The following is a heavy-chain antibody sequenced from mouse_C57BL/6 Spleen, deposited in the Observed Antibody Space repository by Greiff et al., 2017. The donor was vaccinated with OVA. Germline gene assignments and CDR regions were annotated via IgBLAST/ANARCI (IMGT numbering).Heavy chain of an antibody. Sequence: EVKLMESGPGMVKPSQSLSLTCTVTGYSITSGYAWHWIRHFPGNKLEWMGYISSSGSTNYNPSLKSRISITHDTSKNHFFLKLNSVTTEDTATYYCARSGIDYDGYFDVWGTGTTVTVSS. CDR2: ISSSGST. J-gene: IGHJ1*03. D-gene: IGHD2-4*01. V-gene: IGHV3-1*01. CDR3: ARSGIDYDGYFDV. CDR1: GYSITSGYA.